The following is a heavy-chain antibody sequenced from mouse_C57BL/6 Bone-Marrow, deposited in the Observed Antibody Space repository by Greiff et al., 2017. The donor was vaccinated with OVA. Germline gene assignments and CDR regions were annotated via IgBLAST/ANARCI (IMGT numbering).Heavy chain of an antibody. CDR2: IDPANGNT. V-gene: IGHV14-3*01. Sequence: VQLKESVAELVRPGASVKLSCTASGFNIKNTYMHWVKQRPEQGLEWIGRIDPANGNTKYAPKFQGKATITADTSSNTAYLQLSSLTSEDTDIYYGARSGTMIKDWFAYWGQGTLVTVSA. D-gene: IGHD2-4*01. CDR3: ARSGTMIKDWFAY. CDR1: GFNIKNTY. J-gene: IGHJ3*01.